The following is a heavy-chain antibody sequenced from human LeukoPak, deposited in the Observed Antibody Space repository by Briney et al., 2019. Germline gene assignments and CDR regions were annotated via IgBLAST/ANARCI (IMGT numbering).Heavy chain of an antibody. D-gene: IGHD1-7*01. V-gene: IGHV3-30*01. CDR2: ISYDGSNK. CDR3: ARTGTTFGYYFDY. Sequence: PGRSLRLSCAASGFTFSSYAMHWVRQAPGKGLEWVAVISYDGSNKYYADSVKGRFTISRDNSKNTLYLQMNSLRAEDTAVYYCARTGTTFGYYFDYWGQGTLVTVSS. CDR1: GFTFSSYA. J-gene: IGHJ4*02.